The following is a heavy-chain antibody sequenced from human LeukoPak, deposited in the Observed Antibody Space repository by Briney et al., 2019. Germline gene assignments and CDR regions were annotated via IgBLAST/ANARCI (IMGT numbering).Heavy chain of an antibody. CDR1: GDSIRRDNYY. Sequence: PSETLSLTCTVSGDSIRRDNYYWGWIRQPPGKGLEWIGSIYYSGSTNYNPSLKSRVTISVDTSKNQFSLKLSSVTAADTAVYYCARGVLPVSSGYYYKAFDIWGQGTMVTVSS. D-gene: IGHD3-22*01. CDR3: ARGVLPVSSGYYYKAFDI. V-gene: IGHV4-39*07. CDR2: IYYSGST. J-gene: IGHJ3*02.